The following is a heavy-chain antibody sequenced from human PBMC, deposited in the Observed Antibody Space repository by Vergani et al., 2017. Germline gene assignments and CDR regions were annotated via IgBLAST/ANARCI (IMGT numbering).Heavy chain of an antibody. V-gene: IGHV4-34*01. CDR1: GGSFSGYY. CDR2: INHSGST. CDR3: ARFRGVVVVPAAPAGFDY. D-gene: IGHD2-2*01. J-gene: IGHJ4*02. Sequence: QVQLPQWGAGLLKPSETLSLTCAVYGGSFSGYYWSWIRQPPGKGLEWIGEINHSGSTNYNPSLKSRVTISVDTSKNQFSLKLSSVTAADTAVYYCARFRGVVVVPAAPAGFDYWGQGTLVTVSS.